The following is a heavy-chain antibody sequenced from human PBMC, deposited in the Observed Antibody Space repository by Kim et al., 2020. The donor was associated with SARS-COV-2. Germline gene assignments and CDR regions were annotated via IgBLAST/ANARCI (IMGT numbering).Heavy chain of an antibody. J-gene: IGHJ4*02. V-gene: IGHV3-33*01. CDR3: ARDTSSWYYFDY. D-gene: IGHD6-13*01. Sequence: YNTDSVKTRLTIHRDNSKDTLYLHMNGLRAEDTAIYYCARDTSSWYYFDYWGQGTLVTVSS.